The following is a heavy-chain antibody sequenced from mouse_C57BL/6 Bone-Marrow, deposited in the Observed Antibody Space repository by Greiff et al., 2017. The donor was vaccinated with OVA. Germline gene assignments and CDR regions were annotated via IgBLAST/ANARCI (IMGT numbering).Heavy chain of an antibody. Sequence: QVQLQQSGAELVMPGASVKLSCKASGYTFTSYWMHWVKQRPGQGLEWIGEIDPSDSYTNYNQKFKGKSTLTVDKSSSTAYMQLSSLTSEDSVVYYCARGGTGYFDYWGQGTTLTVSS. D-gene: IGHD4-1*01. CDR2: IDPSDSYT. V-gene: IGHV1-69*01. CDR1: GYTFTSYW. J-gene: IGHJ2*01. CDR3: ARGGTGYFDY.